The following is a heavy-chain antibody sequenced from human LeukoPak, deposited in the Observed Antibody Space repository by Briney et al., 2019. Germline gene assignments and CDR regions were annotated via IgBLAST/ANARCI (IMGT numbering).Heavy chain of an antibody. Sequence: AGGSLRLSCAASGFTVSSNYMSWVRQAPWKGLEWVSVIYSGGSTYYADSVKGRFTISRDNSKNTLYLQMNSLRAEDTAVYYCARDPGDGYNWLGDDAFDIWGQGTMVTVSS. CDR3: ARDPGDGYNWLGDDAFDI. CDR1: GFTVSSNY. CDR2: IYSGGST. J-gene: IGHJ3*02. D-gene: IGHD5-24*01. V-gene: IGHV3-66*01.